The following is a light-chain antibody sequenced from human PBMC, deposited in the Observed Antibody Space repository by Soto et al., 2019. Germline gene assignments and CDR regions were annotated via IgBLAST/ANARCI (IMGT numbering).Light chain of an antibody. CDR3: QEYNSYPVN. J-gene: IGKJ5*01. CDR2: DAS. Sequence: DIQMTQSPSTLSASVGDRVTITCRASQSISSWLAWYQQKPGKAPKLLIYDASSLESGVPSRFSGSGSGTEFTLTISSLQPDDFATYYCQEYNSYPVNFGQGTRL. CDR1: QSISSW. V-gene: IGKV1-5*01.